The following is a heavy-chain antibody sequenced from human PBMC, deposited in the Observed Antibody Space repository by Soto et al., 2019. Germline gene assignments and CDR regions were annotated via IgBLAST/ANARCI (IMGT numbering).Heavy chain of an antibody. CDR1: GFTFSSYG. Sequence: HPGGSLRLSCAASGFTFSSYGMHWVRQAPGKGLEWVAVISYDESDEYYADSVKGRFTISRDNSKNTLYLQMNSLRAEDTALYYCAKAGYCSGGSCYSVLYYWGQGTLVTVSS. CDR3: AKAGYCSGGSCYSVLYY. J-gene: IGHJ4*02. CDR2: ISYDESDE. V-gene: IGHV3-30*18. D-gene: IGHD2-15*01.